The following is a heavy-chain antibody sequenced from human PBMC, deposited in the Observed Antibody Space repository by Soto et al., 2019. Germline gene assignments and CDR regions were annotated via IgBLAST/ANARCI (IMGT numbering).Heavy chain of an antibody. CDR3: ARLSNVSGTEV. CDR2: VYYSGST. CDR1: GGSISSGY. V-gene: IGHV4-59*08. J-gene: IGHJ6*02. Sequence: SETLSLTCTVSGGSISSGYWSWIRQPPGKGLEWIGYVYYSGSTNYNPSLKRRVTISVDTSKTHFSLKLSSVTAADTAVYYCARLSNVSGTEVWGEGSTVTVS.